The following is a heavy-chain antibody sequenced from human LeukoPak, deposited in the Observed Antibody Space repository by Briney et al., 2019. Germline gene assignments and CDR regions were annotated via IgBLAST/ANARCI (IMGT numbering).Heavy chain of an antibody. CDR2: ISSSGSTI. D-gene: IGHD6-6*01. J-gene: IGHJ6*02. CDR3: ARDPSLSSYYYGTDV. Sequence: GGSLRLSCAASGFTFSSYEMNWVRQAPGRGLEWVSYISSSGSTIYYADSVKGRFTISRDNAKNSLYLQMNSLRAEDTAVYYCARDPSLSSYYYGTDVWGQGTTVTVSS. CDR1: GFTFSSYE. V-gene: IGHV3-48*03.